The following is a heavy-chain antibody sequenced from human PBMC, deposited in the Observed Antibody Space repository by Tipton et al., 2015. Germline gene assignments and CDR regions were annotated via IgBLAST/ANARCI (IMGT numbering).Heavy chain of an antibody. CDR1: GDSVSSNTAA. J-gene: IGHJ4*02. V-gene: IGHV6-1*01. D-gene: IGHD3-3*01. Sequence: GLVKPSQTLSLTCAISGDSVSSNTAAWNWIRQSPSRGLEWLGRTYYRSKWYNDYAVSVKSRITVNPGTSKNQFSLQLNSVTPEDTAVYYCARDFDDEFWSNLRLAGGYFDYWGQGTLVTVSS. CDR3: ARDFDDEFWSNLRLAGGYFDY. CDR2: TYYRSKWYN.